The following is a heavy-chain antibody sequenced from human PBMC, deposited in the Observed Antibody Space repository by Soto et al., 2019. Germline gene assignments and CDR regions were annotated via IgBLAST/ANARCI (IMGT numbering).Heavy chain of an antibody. V-gene: IGHV4-4*02. Sequence: QVQLQESGPGLVKPSETLSLTCTVSSDSIAGGNWWCWCRRPPALGVEGIGEVFHTGGTNYYPSLTSRVTMEVDKSKTQFSLKLISATAADTAVYYCARVFSSGSGWMYYFDFWGQGTLVSVSS. CDR2: VFHTGGT. J-gene: IGHJ4*02. CDR1: SDSIAGGNW. D-gene: IGHD6-19*01. CDR3: ARVFSSGSGWMYYFDF.